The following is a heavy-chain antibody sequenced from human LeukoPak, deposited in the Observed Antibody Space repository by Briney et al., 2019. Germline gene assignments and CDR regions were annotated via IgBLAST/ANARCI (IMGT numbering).Heavy chain of an antibody. Sequence: GASVKVSCKASGYTFTGYYMHWVRQAPGQGLEWMGWINPNSGGTNYAQKFQGRVTMTRDTSISTAYMELSRLRSDDTAVYYCARDRGYCSSTSCYHYYYMDVWGKGTTVTVSS. J-gene: IGHJ6*03. CDR2: INPNSGGT. V-gene: IGHV1-2*02. CDR1: GYTFTGYY. CDR3: ARDRGYCSSTSCYHYYYMDV. D-gene: IGHD2-2*01.